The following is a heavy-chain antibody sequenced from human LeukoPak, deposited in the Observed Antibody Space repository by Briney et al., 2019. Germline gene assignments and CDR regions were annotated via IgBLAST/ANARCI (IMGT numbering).Heavy chain of an antibody. CDR2: IYYGGST. Sequence: SETLSLTCTVSGGSISSGGYYWSWIRQHPGKGLEWIGYIYYGGSTYYNPSLKSRVTISVDTSKNQFSLKLSSVTAADTAVYYCARAHYDSSGYYVGYFDYWGQGTLVTVSS. V-gene: IGHV4-31*03. CDR3: ARAHYDSSGYYVGYFDY. D-gene: IGHD3-22*01. CDR1: GGSISSGGYY. J-gene: IGHJ4*02.